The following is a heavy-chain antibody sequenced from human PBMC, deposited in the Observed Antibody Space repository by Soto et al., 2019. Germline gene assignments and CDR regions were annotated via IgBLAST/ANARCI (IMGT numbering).Heavy chain of an antibody. Sequence: PGESLKISWKGRGFSLSSYWINWVRQMPGKGLEWMGKIDPSDSRTTYSPSFQGRVTISVDKSISTAYLQWSSVKASDTAMYYCARVGHDYSNSGMDVWGQGTTVTVSS. CDR3: ARVGHDYSNSGMDV. J-gene: IGHJ6*02. CDR2: IDPSDSRT. V-gene: IGHV5-10-1*01. CDR1: GFSLSSYW. D-gene: IGHD4-4*01.